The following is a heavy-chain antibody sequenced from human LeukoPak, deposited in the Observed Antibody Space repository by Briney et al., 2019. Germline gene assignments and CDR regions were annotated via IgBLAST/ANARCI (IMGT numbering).Heavy chain of an antibody. CDR3: ARETYSNYYYYGMDV. CDR1: GYTFTGYY. Sequence: ASVKVSCKASGYTFTGYYMHWVRQAPGQGLEWMGWINPNSGGTNYAQKFQGRVTMTRDTSISTAYMELSRLRSDDTAVYYCARETYSNYYYYGMDVWGQGTTVTVSS. J-gene: IGHJ6*02. D-gene: IGHD4-4*01. V-gene: IGHV1-2*02. CDR2: INPNSGGT.